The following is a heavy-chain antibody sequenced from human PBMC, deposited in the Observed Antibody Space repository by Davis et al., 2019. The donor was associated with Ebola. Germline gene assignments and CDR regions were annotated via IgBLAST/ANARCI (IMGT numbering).Heavy chain of an antibody. Sequence: SLKISCAASGFTFSSFAMSWVRQAPGKGLEWVSSISEGGDRTNHADSVKGRFTISRDNSNNTLYLRMNSLRAEDTALYYCAKHPYIGSYFFDYWGQGNLVTVSS. CDR3: AKHPYIGSYFFDY. D-gene: IGHD1-26*01. CDR1: GFTFSSFA. J-gene: IGHJ4*02. V-gene: IGHV3-23*01. CDR2: ISEGGDRT.